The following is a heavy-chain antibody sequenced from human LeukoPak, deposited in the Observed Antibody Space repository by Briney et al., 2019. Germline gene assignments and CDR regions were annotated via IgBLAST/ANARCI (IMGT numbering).Heavy chain of an antibody. Sequence: SETLSLTCAVYGGSFSGYYWSWIRQPPGKGLEWIGEINHSGSTNYNPSLKSRVTISVDTSKNQFSLKLSSVTAADTAVYYCASSGIAQPPTFDYWGQGNLVTVSS. CDR2: INHSGST. CDR3: ASSGIAQPPTFDY. CDR1: GGSFSGYY. J-gene: IGHJ4*02. V-gene: IGHV4-34*01. D-gene: IGHD6-13*01.